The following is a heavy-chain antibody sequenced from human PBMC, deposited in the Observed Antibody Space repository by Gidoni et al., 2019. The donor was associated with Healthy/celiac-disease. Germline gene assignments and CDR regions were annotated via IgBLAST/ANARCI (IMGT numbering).Heavy chain of an antibody. CDR3: ASQNCGGSCYKSYYYGMDV. D-gene: IGHD2-15*01. J-gene: IGHJ6*02. CDR1: GFTFSDYY. V-gene: IGHV3-11*01. CDR2: IISSGSTI. Sequence: QVQLVESGGGLVKPGGSLRLSCAASGFTFSDYYMSWIRQAPGKGLEWVSYIISSGSTIYYADSVKGRFTISRDNAKNSLYLQMNSLRAEDTAVYYCASQNCGGSCYKSYYYGMDVWGQGTTVTVSS.